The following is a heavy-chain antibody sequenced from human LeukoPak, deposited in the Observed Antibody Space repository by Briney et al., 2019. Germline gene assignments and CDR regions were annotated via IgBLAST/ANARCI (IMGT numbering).Heavy chain of an antibody. Sequence: GGSLRLSCAASGFTFSSDAMSWVRQAPGKGLEWGSAISGSGGSTYYADSVKGRFTISRDNSKNTLYLQMNSLRAEDTAVYYCAKDIDSSSWYIYFDYWGQGTLVTVSS. J-gene: IGHJ4*02. D-gene: IGHD6-13*01. V-gene: IGHV3-23*01. CDR1: GFTFSSDA. CDR3: AKDIDSSSWYIYFDY. CDR2: ISGSGGST.